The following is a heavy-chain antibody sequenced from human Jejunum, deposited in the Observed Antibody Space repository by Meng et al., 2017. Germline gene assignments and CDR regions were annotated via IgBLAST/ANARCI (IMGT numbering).Heavy chain of an antibody. J-gene: IGHJ4*02. CDR1: GFTFSGYW. CDR2: INTDGSHT. Sequence: GGSLRLSCAASGFTFSGYWMHWVRQAPGKGLVWVAFINTDGSHTSYADSVRGRFTISRDNAKNTVYLQMNSLTAEDTAVYFCARDPGGNPPSLDYWGQGALVTVSS. V-gene: IGHV3-74*01. CDR3: ARDPGGNPPSLDY. D-gene: IGHD4-23*01.